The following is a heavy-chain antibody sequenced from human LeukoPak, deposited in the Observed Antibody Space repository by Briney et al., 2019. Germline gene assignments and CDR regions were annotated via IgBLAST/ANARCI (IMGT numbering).Heavy chain of an antibody. Sequence: GGSLRLSCAASGFTFSSYSMNWVRQAPGKGLEWVSSISSSSSYIYYADSVKGRFTISRDNAKNSLYLQMSSLRAEDTAVYYCARDVYYYGSGSYYNAFDYWGQGTLVTVSS. V-gene: IGHV3-21*01. CDR2: ISSSSSYI. CDR3: ARDVYYYGSGSYYNAFDY. CDR1: GFTFSSYS. J-gene: IGHJ4*02. D-gene: IGHD3-10*01.